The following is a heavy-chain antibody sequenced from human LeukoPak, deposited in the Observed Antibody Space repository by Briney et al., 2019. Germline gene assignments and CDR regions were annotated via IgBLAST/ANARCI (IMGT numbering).Heavy chain of an antibody. D-gene: IGHD2-2*01. CDR2: MNPNSGNT. V-gene: IGHV1-8*01. Sequence: ASVKVSCKASGYTLTSYDINWVRQATGQGLEWMGWMNPNSGNTGYAQKFQGRVTMTRNTSMSTAYMELSSLRSEDTAVYYCARATRDRIVPAATDYYFDYWGQGTLVTVSS. J-gene: IGHJ4*02. CDR1: GYTLTSYD. CDR3: ARATRDRIVPAATDYYFDY.